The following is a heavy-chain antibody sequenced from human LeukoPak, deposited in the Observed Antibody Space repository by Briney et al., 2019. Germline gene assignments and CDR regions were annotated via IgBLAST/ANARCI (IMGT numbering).Heavy chain of an antibody. D-gene: IGHD3-10*01. CDR2: IYTSGST. J-gene: IGHJ3*02. Sequence: PSETLSLPCTVSGGSISSGSYYWSWIRQPTGKGLEWIGRIYTSGSTNYNPSLKSRVTISLDTSKNQFSLKLSSVTAADTAVYYCARLIWFGSGSDIWGQGTMVTVSS. CDR1: GGSISSGSYY. CDR3: ARLIWFGSGSDI. V-gene: IGHV4-61*02.